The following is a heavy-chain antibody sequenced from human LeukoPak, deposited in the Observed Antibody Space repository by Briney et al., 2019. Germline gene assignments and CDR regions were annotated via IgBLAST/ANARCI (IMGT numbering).Heavy chain of an antibody. CDR3: ARDGGIYYGSASGYFDY. V-gene: IGHV3-7*01. CDR1: GFTFSSYW. Sequence: PGGSLRLSCAASGFTFSSYWMSWVRQAPGKGLEWVANIKQDGSEKYYVDSVKGRFTISRDNAKNSLYLQMNSLRAEDTAVYYCARDGGIYYGSASGYFDYWGQGTLVTVSS. D-gene: IGHD3-10*01. CDR2: IKQDGSEK. J-gene: IGHJ4*02.